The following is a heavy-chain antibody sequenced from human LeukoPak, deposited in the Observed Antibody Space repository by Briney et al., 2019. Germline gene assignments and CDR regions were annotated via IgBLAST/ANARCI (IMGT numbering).Heavy chain of an antibody. D-gene: IGHD3-10*01. J-gene: IGHJ4*02. CDR3: ARGGYYGSGSYPVLDY. CDR2: IYSGGST. CDR1: GFTVGSNY. V-gene: IGHV3-66*01. Sequence: GALRLSCAASGFTVGSNYMSWVRQAPGKGLEWVSVIYSGGSTYYADSVKGRFTISRDNSKNTLYLQMNSLRAEDTAVYYCARGGYYGSGSYPVLDYWGQGTLVTVSS.